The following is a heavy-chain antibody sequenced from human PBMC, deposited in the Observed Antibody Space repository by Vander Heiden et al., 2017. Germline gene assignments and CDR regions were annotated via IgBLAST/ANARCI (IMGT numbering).Heavy chain of an antibody. Sequence: EVQLVEPGGGLVQPGGSLSLSCAASGFPSSRYSMNWLLPAPGKGREWVSSISSSSSYIYYADSVKGRFTISRDNAKNSLYLQMNSLRAEDTAVYYCARGNGNYPPRYYYYGMDVWGQGTTVTVSS. CDR2: ISSSSSYI. CDR3: ARGNGNYPPRYYYYGMDV. CDR1: GFPSSRYS. V-gene: IGHV3-21*01. D-gene: IGHD1-7*01. J-gene: IGHJ6*02.